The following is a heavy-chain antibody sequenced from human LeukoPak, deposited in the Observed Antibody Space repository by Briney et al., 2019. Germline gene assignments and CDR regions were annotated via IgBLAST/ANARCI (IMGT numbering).Heavy chain of an antibody. Sequence: SVKVSCKASGYTFTGYYMHWVRQAPGQGLEWMGGIIPIFGTANYAQKFQGRVTITADESTSTAYMELSSLRSEDTAVYYCARVGGSGYANWGQGTLVTVSS. D-gene: IGHD3-22*01. CDR3: ARVGGSGYAN. J-gene: IGHJ4*02. V-gene: IGHV1-69*13. CDR1: GYTFTGYY. CDR2: IIPIFGTA.